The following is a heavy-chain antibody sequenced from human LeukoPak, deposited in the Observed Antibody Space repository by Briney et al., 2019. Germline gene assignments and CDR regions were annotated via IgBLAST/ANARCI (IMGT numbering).Heavy chain of an antibody. D-gene: IGHD1-26*01. J-gene: IGHJ4*02. CDR1: GYSFTSYW. V-gene: IGHV5-51*01. Sequence: GESLKISCKGPGYSFTSYWIGWVRQMPGKGLEWMGIIYPGDSDTRYRPSFQGQVTISADKSISTAYLQWSSLKASDTAMYYCARRVNSENYYYFDYWGQGTLVTVSS. CDR2: IYPGDSDT. CDR3: ARRVNSENYYYFDY.